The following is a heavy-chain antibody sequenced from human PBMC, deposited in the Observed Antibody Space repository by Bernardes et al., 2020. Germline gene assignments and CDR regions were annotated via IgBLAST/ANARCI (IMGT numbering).Heavy chain of an antibody. CDR2: IKQDGSEK. D-gene: IGHD6-19*01. Sequence: GGSLRLSCAASGFTFSSYWMSWVRQAPGKGLEWVANIKQDGSEKYYVDSVKGRFTISRDNAKNSLYLQMNSLRAEDTAVYYCARDHVEQWLVPLRFDYWGQGTLVTVSS. CDR3: ARDHVEQWLVPLRFDY. V-gene: IGHV3-7*01. CDR1: GFTFSSYW. J-gene: IGHJ4*02.